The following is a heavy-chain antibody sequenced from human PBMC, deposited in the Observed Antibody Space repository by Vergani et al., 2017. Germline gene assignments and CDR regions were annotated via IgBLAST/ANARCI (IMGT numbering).Heavy chain of an antibody. CDR3: ARDSNDYGDYDNWFDP. J-gene: IGHJ5*02. CDR1: GFTVSSNY. V-gene: IGHV3-48*03. CDR2: ISSSGSTI. Sequence: EVQLVESGGGLVQPGGSLRLSCAASGFTVSSNYLSWVRQAPGKGLEWVSYISSSGSTIYYADSVKGRFTISRDNAKNSLYLQMNSLRAEDTAVYYCARDSNDYGDYDNWFDPWGQGTLVTVSS. D-gene: IGHD4-17*01.